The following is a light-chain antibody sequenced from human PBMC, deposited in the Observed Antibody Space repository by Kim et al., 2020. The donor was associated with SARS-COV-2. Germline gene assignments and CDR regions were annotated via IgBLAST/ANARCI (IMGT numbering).Light chain of an antibody. CDR1: QDISNY. Sequence: ASEGDRGTITCRASQDISNYLAWFQLKPGKAPKLLIYAASALQPGVPSRFRGSGSGTDFTLTVTSLQPEDVATYYCQKCDSAPWTFGQGTKVDIK. CDR2: AAS. J-gene: IGKJ1*01. CDR3: QKCDSAPWT. V-gene: IGKV1-27*01.